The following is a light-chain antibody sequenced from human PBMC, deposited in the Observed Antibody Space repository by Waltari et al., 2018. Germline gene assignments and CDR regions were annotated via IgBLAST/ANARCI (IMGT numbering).Light chain of an antibody. Sequence: DIQMTQYPSSLFASVGDRVTISCRASQTISSYLNWYQQKPGKAPDLLIYGASGLQSGVPSRFSGRGSGTDFTLTISSLQPEDFATYYCQQSYSTPPYTFGQGTKLEIK. CDR1: QTISSY. V-gene: IGKV1-39*01. CDR2: GAS. CDR3: QQSYSTPPYT. J-gene: IGKJ2*01.